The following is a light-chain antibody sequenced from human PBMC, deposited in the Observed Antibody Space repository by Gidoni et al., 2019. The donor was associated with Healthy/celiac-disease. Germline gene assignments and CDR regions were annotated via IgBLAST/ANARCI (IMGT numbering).Light chain of an antibody. CDR3: QQRSNWPLT. CDR2: DAS. Sequence: EIVLTQSRATLSLSPGERATLSCSASQSVSSYLAWYQQKPGQARRLLIYDASNRATGIPARFSGSGSGTDFTLTISSLEPEDFAVYYCQQRSNWPLTFGGGTKVEIK. J-gene: IGKJ4*01. CDR1: QSVSSY. V-gene: IGKV3-11*01.